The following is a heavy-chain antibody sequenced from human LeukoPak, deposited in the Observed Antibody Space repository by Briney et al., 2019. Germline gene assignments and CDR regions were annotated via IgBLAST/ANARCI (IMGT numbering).Heavy chain of an antibody. D-gene: IGHD5-18*01. CDR2: INHSGST. CDR3: ARGGIQLWSNNWVDP. J-gene: IGHJ5*02. CDR1: GGSFSGYY. V-gene: IGHV4-34*01. Sequence: KSSETLSLTCAVYGGSFSGYYWSWIRQPPGKGLEWIGEINHSGSTNYNPSLKSRVTISVDTSKNQFSLKLSSATAADTAVYYCARGGIQLWSNNWVDPWGQGILVTVSS.